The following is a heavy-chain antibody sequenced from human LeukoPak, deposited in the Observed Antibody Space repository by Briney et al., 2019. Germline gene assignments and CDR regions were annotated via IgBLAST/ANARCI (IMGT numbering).Heavy chain of an antibody. J-gene: IGHJ6*02. CDR1: GFTFSSYA. Sequence: PGGSLRLSCAASGFTFSSYAMHWVRQAPGKGLEWVAVISYDGSKKYYADSVKGRFTISRDNSKNTLYLQMNSLRAEDTAVYYCAREVADSYGYFYGMDVWGQGTTVTVSS. D-gene: IGHD5-18*01. CDR2: ISYDGSKK. V-gene: IGHV3-30*04. CDR3: AREVADSYGYFYGMDV.